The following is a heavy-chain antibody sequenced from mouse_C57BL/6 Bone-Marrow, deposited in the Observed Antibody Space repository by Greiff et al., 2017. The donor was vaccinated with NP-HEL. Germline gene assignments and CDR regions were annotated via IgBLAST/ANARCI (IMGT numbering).Heavy chain of an antibody. D-gene: IGHD4-1*01. CDR1: GYTFTEYT. CDR2: FYPGSGSI. V-gene: IGHV1-62-2*01. Sequence: QVQLKESGAELVKPGASVKLSCKASGYTFTEYTIHWVKQRSGQGLEWIGWFYPGSGSIKYNEKFKDKATLTADKSSSTVYMELSRLTSDDSAVYFCARHEETGFYFDYWGQGTTLTVSS. J-gene: IGHJ2*01. CDR3: ARHEETGFYFDY.